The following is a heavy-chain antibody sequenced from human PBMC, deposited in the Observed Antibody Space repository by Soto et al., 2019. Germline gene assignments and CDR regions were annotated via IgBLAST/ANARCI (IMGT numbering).Heavy chain of an antibody. Sequence: EVQLVESGGGLVQPGESLSLSCDGSGFTFNNYWMSWVRQAPGKGLEWVASIQQDGSEEYYVDSVKGRFTVSRDNAKNSLYLQMNSLRDEDTAVYYCARARGTWYYFDFWGQGTLVTVSS. J-gene: IGHJ4*02. CDR3: ARARGTWYYFDF. CDR1: GFTFNNYW. CDR2: IQQDGSEE. V-gene: IGHV3-7*01. D-gene: IGHD6-13*01.